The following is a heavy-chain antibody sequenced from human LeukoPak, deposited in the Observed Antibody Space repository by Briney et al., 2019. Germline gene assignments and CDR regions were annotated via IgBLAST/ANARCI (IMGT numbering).Heavy chain of an antibody. CDR1: GFTFSSYA. J-gene: IGHJ4*02. V-gene: IGHV3-23*01. CDR2: ISGSGSST. CDR3: AAGIRDFDWPGAFDY. Sequence: TGGSLRLSCAASGFTFSSYAMSWVRQAPGKGLEWVSVISGSGSSTYYADSVKGRFTISRANSKNTLYLQMNSLRAEDTAVYYRAAGIRDFDWPGAFDYWGQGTLVTVSS. D-gene: IGHD3-9*01.